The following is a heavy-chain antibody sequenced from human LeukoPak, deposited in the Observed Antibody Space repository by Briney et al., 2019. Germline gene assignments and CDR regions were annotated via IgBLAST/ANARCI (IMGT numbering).Heavy chain of an antibody. D-gene: IGHD1-26*01. Sequence: PGGSLRLSCAVSGLTFSSYGMHWARQAPGKGLEWVAVISYDGSNKYYADSVKGRFTISRDNSKNTLYLQMNSLRAEDTAVYYCAREFEGSYFDYWGQGTLVTVSS. CDR2: ISYDGSNK. CDR3: AREFEGSYFDY. CDR1: GLTFSSYG. J-gene: IGHJ4*02. V-gene: IGHV3-30*03.